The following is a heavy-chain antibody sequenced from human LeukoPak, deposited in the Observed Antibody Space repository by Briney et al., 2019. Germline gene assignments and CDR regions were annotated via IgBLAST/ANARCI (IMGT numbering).Heavy chain of an antibody. V-gene: IGHV4-39*07. Sequence: SETLSLTCTVSGGSISSSSYYWGWIRQPPGKGLEWIGSIYYSGSTYYNPSLKSRVTISVDTSKNQFSLRLSSVTAADTATYYCTSLRSGIYPVFDSWGQGILVSVSS. CDR3: TSLRSGIYPVFDS. CDR2: IYYSGST. CDR1: GGSISSSSYY. J-gene: IGHJ4*02. D-gene: IGHD1-26*01.